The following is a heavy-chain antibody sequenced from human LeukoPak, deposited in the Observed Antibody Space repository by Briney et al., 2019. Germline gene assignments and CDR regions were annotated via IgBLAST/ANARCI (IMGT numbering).Heavy chain of an antibody. D-gene: IGHD3-3*01. CDR2: MNPNSGNT. V-gene: IGHV1-8*03. CDR3: ARRHYDFWSGYDNWFDP. J-gene: IGHJ5*02. CDR1: GYTFTSYD. Sequence: ASVKVSCTASGYTFTSYDINWVRQATGHGLEWMGWMNPNSGNTGYAQKFQGRVTITRNTSISTAYMELSSLRSEDTAVYYCARRHYDFWSGYDNWFDPWGQGTLVTVSS.